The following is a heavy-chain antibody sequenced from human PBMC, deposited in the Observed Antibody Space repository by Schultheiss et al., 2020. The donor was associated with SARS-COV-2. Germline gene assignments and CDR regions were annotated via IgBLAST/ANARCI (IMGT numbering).Heavy chain of an antibody. J-gene: IGHJ6*02. CDR1: GFTFSSYA. V-gene: IGHV3-30*04. D-gene: IGHD4-11*01. Sequence: GGSLRLSCAASGFTFSSYAMHWVRQAPGKGLEWVAVISYDGSNKYYADSVKGRFTISRDNAKNSLYLQMNSLRAEDTAVYYCARGNYSNSAYYYSAMDVWGQGTTVTVSS. CDR2: ISYDGSNK. CDR3: ARGNYSNSAYYYSAMDV.